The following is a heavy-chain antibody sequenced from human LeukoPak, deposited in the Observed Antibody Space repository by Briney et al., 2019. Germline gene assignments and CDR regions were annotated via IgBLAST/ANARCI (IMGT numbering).Heavy chain of an antibody. Sequence: PGGSLRLSCAASGFSFSTYEMNWVRQAPGKGLEWVAVIPYDGSNKYYADSVKGRFTISRDNSKNTLYLQMNSLRAEDTAVYYCAKSHDYGDYSDTYYFDYWGQGTLVTVSS. CDR2: IPYDGSNK. D-gene: IGHD4-17*01. CDR3: AKSHDYGDYSDTYYFDY. J-gene: IGHJ4*02. CDR1: GFSFSTYE. V-gene: IGHV3-30*18.